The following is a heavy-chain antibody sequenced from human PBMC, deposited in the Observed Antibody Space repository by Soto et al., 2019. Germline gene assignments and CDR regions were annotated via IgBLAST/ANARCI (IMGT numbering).Heavy chain of an antibody. D-gene: IGHD1-1*01. J-gene: IGHJ6*02. V-gene: IGHV1-8*01. Sequence: GASVKVSCKASGYTFTSYDINWVRQATGQGLEWMGWMSPNSGTTGYAQKFQGRVTMTRDTSISTAYMELSNLRPEDTAIYYCARGVDAGVDVWGQGSTVTVSS. CDR2: MSPNSGTT. CDR3: ARGVDAGVDV. CDR1: GYTFTSYD.